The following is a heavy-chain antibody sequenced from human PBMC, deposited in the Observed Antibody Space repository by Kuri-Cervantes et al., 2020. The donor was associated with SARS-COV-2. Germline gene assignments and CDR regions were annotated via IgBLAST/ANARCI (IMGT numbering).Heavy chain of an antibody. D-gene: IGHD6-13*01. CDR1: GYTFTGYY. CDR3: AKVGSWRQYDY. J-gene: IGHJ4*02. CDR2: INPSGGGT. V-gene: IGHV1-46*01. Sequence: ASVKVSCKASGYTFTGYYIHWVRQAPGQGPEWMGAINPSGGGTTYAQKFQGRVTMTRDTSTSTVYMDLSSLTSEDTAVYYCAKVGSWRQYDYWGQGTLVTVSS.